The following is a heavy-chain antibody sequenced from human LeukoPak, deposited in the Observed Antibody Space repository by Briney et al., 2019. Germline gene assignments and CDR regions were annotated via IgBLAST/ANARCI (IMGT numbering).Heavy chain of an antibody. V-gene: IGHV3-30-3*01. CDR3: ARRGTYSSSSRYAFDI. Sequence: GGSLRLSCAASGFTFSSYAMHWGRRAPGKGLEWVVVISYDGSNKYYADSVKGRFTISRDNSKNTLYLQMNSLRAEDTAVYYCARRGTYSSSSRYAFDIWGRGTMVTVSS. D-gene: IGHD6-6*01. CDR1: GFTFSSYA. J-gene: IGHJ3*02. CDR2: ISYDGSNK.